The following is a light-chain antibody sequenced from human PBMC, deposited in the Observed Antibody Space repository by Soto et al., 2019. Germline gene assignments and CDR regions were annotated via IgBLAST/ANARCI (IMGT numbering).Light chain of an antibody. CDR3: QQNYSTWWT. CDR1: QSISSY. CDR2: AAS. V-gene: IGKV1-39*01. Sequence: DIQMTQSPSALSASVGDRVTITCRASQSISSYFNWYQQKPGKAPKLLIYAASSMQSGVPSRFSGSGSGTDFTLTISRLQPEDFATYYCQQNYSTWWTFGRGTKVDI. J-gene: IGKJ1*01.